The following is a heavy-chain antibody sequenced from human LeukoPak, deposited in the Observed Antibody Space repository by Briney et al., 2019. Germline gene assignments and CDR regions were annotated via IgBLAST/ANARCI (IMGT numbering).Heavy chain of an antibody. D-gene: IGHD6-6*01. Sequence: GGSLRLSCAASGFTSNNYAMSWVRQAPGKGLEWVSTVTVSGGGTYYGDSVKGRFTISRDNSKNTLYLQMNSLRAEDTAVYYCAKRAARPAYYFDFWGQGTLVTISS. CDR3: AKRAARPAYYFDF. J-gene: IGHJ4*02. CDR1: GFTSNNYA. V-gene: IGHV3-23*01. CDR2: VTVSGGGT.